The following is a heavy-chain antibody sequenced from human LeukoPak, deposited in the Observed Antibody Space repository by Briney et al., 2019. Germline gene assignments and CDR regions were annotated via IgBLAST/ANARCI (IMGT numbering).Heavy chain of an antibody. V-gene: IGHV1-69*01. CDR2: IIPIFGTA. D-gene: IGHD1-26*01. Sequence: SVKVSCKASGGTFSSYAISWVRQAPGQGLEWMGGIIPIFGTANYAQKFQGRVTITADESTSTAYMELSSLRSDDTAVYYCAREGLWELDYWGQGTLVTVSS. J-gene: IGHJ4*02. CDR3: AREGLWELDY. CDR1: GGTFSSYA.